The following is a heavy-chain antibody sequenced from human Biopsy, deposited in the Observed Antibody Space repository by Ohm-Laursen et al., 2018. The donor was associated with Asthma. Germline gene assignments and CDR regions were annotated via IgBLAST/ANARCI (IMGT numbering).Heavy chain of an antibody. V-gene: IGHV4-4*02. Sequence: SETLSLTCTVSGGSLISSSWWSWVRHTPGTGLEWIGEINHRGSTNYNPSLTSRVTLSVDTPKNNFSVKLRSVTAADTDVYYCARSPYYYGLLGPTRGFGVYAVWGHGTLVTVS. CDR3: ARSPYYYGLLGPTRGFGVYAV. D-gene: IGHD3-10*01. J-gene: IGHJ3*01. CDR2: INHRGST. CDR1: GGSLISSSW.